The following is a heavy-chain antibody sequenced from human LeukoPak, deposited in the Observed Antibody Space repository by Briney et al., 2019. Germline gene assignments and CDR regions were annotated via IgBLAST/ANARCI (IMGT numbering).Heavy chain of an antibody. CDR2: IYYSGST. CDR3: AMRTEYSSGWYLRGWYFDL. CDR1: GGSISSSSYY. J-gene: IGHJ2*01. Sequence: SETLSLTCTVSGGSISSSSYYWGWIRQPPGKGLEWIGSIYYSGSTYYNPSLKNRVTISVDTSKNQFSLKLSSVTAADTAVYYCAMRTEYSSGWYLRGWYFDLWGRGTLVTVSS. D-gene: IGHD6-19*01. V-gene: IGHV4-39*01.